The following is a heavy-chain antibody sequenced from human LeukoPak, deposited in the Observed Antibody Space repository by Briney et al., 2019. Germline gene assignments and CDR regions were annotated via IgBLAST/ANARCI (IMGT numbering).Heavy chain of an antibody. CDR3: VARLVVTAIN. J-gene: IGHJ4*02. V-gene: IGHV4-38-2*02. D-gene: IGHD2-21*02. CDR1: GYSISSGYY. CDR2: IYHSGST. Sequence: SETLSLTCTVSGYSISSGYYWGWIRQPPGKGLEWIGSIYHSGSTYYNPSLKSRVTISVDTSKNQFSLKLSSVTAADTAVYYCVARLVVTAINWGQGTLVTVSS.